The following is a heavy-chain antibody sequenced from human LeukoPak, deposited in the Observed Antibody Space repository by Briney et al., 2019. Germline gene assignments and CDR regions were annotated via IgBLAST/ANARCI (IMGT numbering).Heavy chain of an antibody. CDR1: GFTFSSYG. Sequence: GRSLRLSCAASGFTFSSYGMHWVRQAPGKGLEWVAVISYDGSNKYYADSVKGRFTISRDNAKNSLYLQMNSLRAEDTAVYYCARDRAQSWGQGTLVTVSS. CDR2: ISYDGSNK. J-gene: IGHJ5*02. CDR3: ARDRAQS. V-gene: IGHV3-30*03. D-gene: IGHD3-10*01.